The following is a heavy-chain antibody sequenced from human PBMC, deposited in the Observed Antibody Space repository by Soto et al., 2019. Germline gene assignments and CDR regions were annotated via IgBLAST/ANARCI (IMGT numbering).Heavy chain of an antibody. CDR3: ARGYRQSGYSSSWVFDY. CDR2: IFYSGST. D-gene: IGHD6-13*01. CDR1: GGSINSGGYY. J-gene: IGHJ4*02. V-gene: IGHV4-31*03. Sequence: QVQLQESGPGLVKPSQTLSLICTVSGGSINSGGYYWNWIRQHPGKGLEWIGYIFYSGSTYYNPFLRSRVTISADSSENQFSLNLSSVTAADTAVYFGARGYRQSGYSSSWVFDYWCQGTLVNVSS.